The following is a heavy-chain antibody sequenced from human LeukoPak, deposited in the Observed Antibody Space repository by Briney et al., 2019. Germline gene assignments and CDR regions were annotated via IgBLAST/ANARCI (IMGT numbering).Heavy chain of an antibody. D-gene: IGHD3-3*01. Sequence: SETLSLTCTVSGGSISSYYWSWIRQPPGKGLEWIGYIYYSGSTNYNPSPKSRVTISVDTSKNQFSLKLSSVTAADTAVYYCARPGSGYSLDAFDIRGQGTMVTVSS. CDR1: GGSISSYY. J-gene: IGHJ3*02. V-gene: IGHV4-59*01. CDR3: ARPGSGYSLDAFDI. CDR2: IYYSGST.